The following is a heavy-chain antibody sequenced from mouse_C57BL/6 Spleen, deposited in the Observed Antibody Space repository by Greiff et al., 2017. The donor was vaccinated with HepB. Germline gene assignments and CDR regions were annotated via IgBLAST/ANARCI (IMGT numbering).Heavy chain of an antibody. D-gene: IGHD2-4*01. J-gene: IGHJ3*01. CDR1: GFTFSSYG. CDR3: AREGYDYSFAY. V-gene: IGHV5-6*01. CDR2: ISSGGSYT. Sequence: EVKLMESGGDLVKPGGSLKLSCAASGFTFSSYGMSWVRQTPDKRLEWVATISSGGSYTYYPDSVKGRFTISRDNAKNTLYLQMSSLKSEDTAMYYCAREGYDYSFAYWGQGTLVTVSA.